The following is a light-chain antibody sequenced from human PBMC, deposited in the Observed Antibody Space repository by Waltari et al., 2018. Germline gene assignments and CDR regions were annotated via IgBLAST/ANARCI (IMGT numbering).Light chain of an antibody. CDR2: GAS. CDR1: QSVSRT. V-gene: IGKV3-20*01. Sequence: EIVLTQSPGTLSLSPGERVTLSCRASQSVSRTLAGYQQKPGQAPRLLIDGASIRATGIPDRFSGSGSGTDFSLTISRLEPEDFAVYYCQHYRSLPVTFGQGTKVEIK. J-gene: IGKJ1*01. CDR3: QHYRSLPVT.